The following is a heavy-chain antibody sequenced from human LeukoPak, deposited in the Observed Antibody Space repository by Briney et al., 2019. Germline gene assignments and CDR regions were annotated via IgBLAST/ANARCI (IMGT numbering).Heavy chain of an antibody. V-gene: IGHV3-23*01. Sequence: GGSLRLSCAASGFTFSNYAMTWVRQAPGKGLEWVSAISGGGDTTYYADSVKGRFTISRDNSKNTLYLQMNSLRVEDAAVYYCAKDVTEGAARPDYWGQGTLVIVSS. D-gene: IGHD6-6*01. CDR2: ISGGGDTT. CDR3: AKDVTEGAARPDY. CDR1: GFTFSNYA. J-gene: IGHJ4*02.